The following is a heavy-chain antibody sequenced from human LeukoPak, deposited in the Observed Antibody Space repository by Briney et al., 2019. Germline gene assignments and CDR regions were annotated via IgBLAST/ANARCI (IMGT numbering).Heavy chain of an antibody. Sequence: GGSLRLSCEASGFKFSDYSMSWVRQVPGKGLEWVAGIGGSGGGTYYGDSVKGRFTVSRDNSKNTLFLHMNNLRAEDTAVYFCAKDQEPRFLQTTFDYWGQGTLVTVSS. CDR2: IGGSGGGT. J-gene: IGHJ4*02. D-gene: IGHD3-3*01. CDR3: AKDQEPRFLQTTFDY. V-gene: IGHV3-23*01. CDR1: GFKFSDYS.